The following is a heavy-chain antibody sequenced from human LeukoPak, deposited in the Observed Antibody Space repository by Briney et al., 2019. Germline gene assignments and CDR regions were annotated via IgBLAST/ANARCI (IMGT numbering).Heavy chain of an antibody. CDR3: ARGPDYYDRSGYYYFDY. D-gene: IGHD3-22*01. CDR1: GFTFSSYA. Sequence: GRSLRLSCAASGFTFSSYAMHWVRQAPGKGLEWVAVISYDGSNKYYADSVRGRFTISRDISKTTLHLQMNSLGAEDTAVYYCARGPDYYDRSGYYYFDYWGQGTLVTVSS. V-gene: IGHV3-30*04. CDR2: ISYDGSNK. J-gene: IGHJ4*02.